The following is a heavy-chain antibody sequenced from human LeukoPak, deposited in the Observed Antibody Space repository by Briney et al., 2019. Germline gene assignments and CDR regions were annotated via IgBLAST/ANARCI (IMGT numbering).Heavy chain of an antibody. CDR2: IYPSGGT. J-gene: IGHJ4*02. Sequence: KPSELLSLTCIVSGGSISGFYWSWIRQPAGKGLEWIGRIYPSGGTNYNPSLKSRVTMSTDTSKNQFSLKLRSVTAADTAVYYCAREYGDLDYWGQGTLVTVSS. CDR3: AREYGDLDY. D-gene: IGHD4-17*01. V-gene: IGHV4-4*07. CDR1: GGSISGFY.